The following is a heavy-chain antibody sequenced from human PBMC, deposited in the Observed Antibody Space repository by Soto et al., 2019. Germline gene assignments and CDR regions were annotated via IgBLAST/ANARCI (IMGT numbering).Heavy chain of an antibody. CDR1: GGSISSGGYY. Sequence: SETLSLTCTVSGGSISSGGYYWSWIRQHPGKGLEWIGYIYYSGSTYYNPSLKSRVTISVDTSKNQFSLKLSSVTAADTAVYYCARDPNCSSNSCQNYYGMDVWGQGTTVTVSS. D-gene: IGHD2-2*01. CDR3: ARDPNCSSNSCQNYYGMDV. V-gene: IGHV4-31*03. CDR2: IYYSGST. J-gene: IGHJ6*02.